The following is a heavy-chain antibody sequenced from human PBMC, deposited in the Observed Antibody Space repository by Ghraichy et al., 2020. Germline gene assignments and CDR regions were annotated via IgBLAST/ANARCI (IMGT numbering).Heavy chain of an antibody. D-gene: IGHD3-9*01. V-gene: IGHV3-48*03. Sequence: GGSLRLSCAASGLTFGTYEMNWVRQAPGKGLEWVSYISRDSFRINYADSVKGRFTISRDNAKNSLYLQMNSLRAEDTALYYCAGQTLFCGTGCYHDAFDVWGHGTMATVSS. J-gene: IGHJ3*01. CDR3: AGQTLFCGTGCYHDAFDV. CDR2: ISRDSFRI. CDR1: GLTFGTYE.